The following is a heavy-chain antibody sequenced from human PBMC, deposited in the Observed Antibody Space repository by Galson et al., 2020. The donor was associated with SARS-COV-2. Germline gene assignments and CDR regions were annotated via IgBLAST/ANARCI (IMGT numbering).Heavy chain of an antibody. V-gene: IGHV4-39*07. CDR1: GGSITSSSYN. D-gene: IGHD2-15*01. J-gene: IGHJ5*02. CDR2: IYYSGST. CDR3: ARVLGSCSGGSGQDTNWFGP. Sequence: SETLSLTCTVSGGSITSSSYNWGWIRQPPGKGMEWIGTIYYSGSTYYNPSLKSRITISVDRSKNQFSLKLSSVTAADTAVYYCARVLGSCSGGSGQDTNWFGPWGQGTLVTVSS.